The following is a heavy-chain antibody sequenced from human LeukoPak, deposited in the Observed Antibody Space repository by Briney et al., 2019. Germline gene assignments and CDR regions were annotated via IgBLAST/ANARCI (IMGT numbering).Heavy chain of an antibody. J-gene: IGHJ4*02. V-gene: IGHV3-23*01. D-gene: IGHD3-9*01. CDR3: AKAEGYDILTGLDY. CDR2: IGASGGST. Sequence: GGSLRLSCATSGFTFSSYAMRWVPHAPGKGLEWVSGIGASGGSTYYADSVKGRFTISRDNSKNTLYLQINSLRTEDTAVYYCAKAEGYDILTGLDYWGQGTLVTVSS. CDR1: GFTFSSYA.